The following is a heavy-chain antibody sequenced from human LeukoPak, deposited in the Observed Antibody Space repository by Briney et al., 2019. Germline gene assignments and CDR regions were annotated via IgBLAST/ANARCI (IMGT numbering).Heavy chain of an antibody. D-gene: IGHD2-15*01. Sequence: ASVKVSCKASGYTFTGYYMHWVRQAPGQGLEWMGWINPNSGGTNYAQKFQGRVTTTRDTSISTAYMELSRLRSDDTAVYYCARQRLVVVVASYYYGMDVWGQGTTVTVSS. J-gene: IGHJ6*02. CDR1: GYTFTGYY. CDR3: ARQRLVVVVASYYYGMDV. CDR2: INPNSGGT. V-gene: IGHV1-2*02.